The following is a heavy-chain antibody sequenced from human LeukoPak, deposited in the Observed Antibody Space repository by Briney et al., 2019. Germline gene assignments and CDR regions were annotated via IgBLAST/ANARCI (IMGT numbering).Heavy chain of an antibody. D-gene: IGHD6-19*01. J-gene: IGHJ5*02. V-gene: IGHV4-34*01. CDR1: GGSFSGYY. Sequence: PSETLSLTCAVYGGSFSGYYWSWIRQPPGKGLEWIGEINHSGSTNYNPSLKSRVTISVDTSKNQFSLKLSSVTAADTAVYYCARGASSGWYSWFDPWGQGTLITVSS. CDR3: ARGASSGWYSWFDP. CDR2: INHSGST.